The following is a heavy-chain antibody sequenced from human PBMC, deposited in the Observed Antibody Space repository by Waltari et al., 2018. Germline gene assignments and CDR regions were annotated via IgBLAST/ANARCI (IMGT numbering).Heavy chain of an antibody. Sequence: QVQLQESGPGLVKPSGTLSLTCAVSGGSISRSNWWSWVRQPPGKGLEWMGEIYHSGSTNYNPSLKGRVTIAVDKSKNQFSLKLSSVTAADTAVYYCARGLNIAVAGSGSDYWGQGTLVTVSS. CDR2: IYHSGST. J-gene: IGHJ4*02. V-gene: IGHV4-4*02. CDR3: ARGLNIAVAGSGSDY. D-gene: IGHD6-19*01. CDR1: GGSISRSNW.